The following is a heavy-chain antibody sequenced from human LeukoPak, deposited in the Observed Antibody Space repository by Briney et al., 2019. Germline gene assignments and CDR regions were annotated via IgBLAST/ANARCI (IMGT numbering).Heavy chain of an antibody. CDR1: GGSISSYY. CDR2: IYYSGST. CDR3: ARITPYCSGGSCYSDYYYYYYMDV. V-gene: IGHV4-59*01. D-gene: IGHD2-15*01. J-gene: IGHJ6*03. Sequence: SETLSLTCTDSGGSISSYYWSWIRQPPGKGLEWIGYIYYSGSTNYNPSLKSRVTISVDTSKNQFSLKLSSVTAADTAVYYCARITPYCSGGSCYSDYYYYYYMDVWGKGTTVTISS.